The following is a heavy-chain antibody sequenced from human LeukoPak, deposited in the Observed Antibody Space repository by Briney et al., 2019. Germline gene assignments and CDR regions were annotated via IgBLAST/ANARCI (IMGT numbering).Heavy chain of an antibody. CDR3: TTWGGSFSRY. V-gene: IGHV3-15*01. Sequence: GGSLRLSCAASGFTFGNAWMAWVRQAPGKGLVFVGHIRNKSDGGTADSADPLKGRFTISRDDSTNTLYLQMNSLETEDTAVYYCTTWGGSFSRYWGQGTLVTVSS. CDR1: GFTFGNAW. D-gene: IGHD1-26*01. J-gene: IGHJ4*02. CDR2: IRNKSDGGTA.